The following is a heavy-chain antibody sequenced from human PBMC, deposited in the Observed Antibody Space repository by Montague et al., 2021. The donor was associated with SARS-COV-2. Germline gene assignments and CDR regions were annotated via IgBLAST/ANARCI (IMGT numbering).Heavy chain of an antibody. D-gene: IGHD3-10*01. V-gene: IGHV4-4*02. J-gene: IGHJ5*02. CDR3: ARLGVVPSPRTFDP. CDR2: TYHSGST. CDR1: GASISSNNW. Sequence: SETLSLTCEVSGASISSNNWWIWVRQSPGKGLEWIGETYHSGSTNYNPSLRSRVTISVDKSKNQFSLKVNSVSAADTAVYYGARLGVVPSPRTFDPWGQGTLVTVSS.